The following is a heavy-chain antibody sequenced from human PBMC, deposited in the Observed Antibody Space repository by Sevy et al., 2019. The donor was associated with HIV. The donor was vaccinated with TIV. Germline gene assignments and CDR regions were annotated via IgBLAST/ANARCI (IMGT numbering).Heavy chain of an antibody. CDR3: AKDGTGYDILTGVYYFDY. V-gene: IGHV3-23*01. Sequence: GGSLRLSCTTSGFTFSYSGMHWVRQAPGKGLEWVSAISGSGGSTYYADSVKGRFTISRDNSKNTLYLQMNSLRAEDTAVYYCAKDGTGYDILTGVYYFDYWGQGTLVTVSS. CDR2: ISGSGGST. CDR1: GFTFSYSG. D-gene: IGHD3-9*01. J-gene: IGHJ4*02.